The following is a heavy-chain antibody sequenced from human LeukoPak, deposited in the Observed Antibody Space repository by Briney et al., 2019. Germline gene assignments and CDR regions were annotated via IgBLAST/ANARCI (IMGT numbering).Heavy chain of an antibody. V-gene: IGHV3-33*06. CDR3: AKHGANYIYPNP. D-gene: IGHD4/OR15-4a*01. Sequence: PGRSAFLLGPASGFRLSTSGLQCVRQAPGKGLEWVALIWYDGNHKYYADSVKGRFTISRDNSKNTLYLQMKSLRAEDTALYFCAKHGANYIYPNPWEPGYLVTVSS. CDR2: IWYDGNHK. CDR1: GFRLSTSG. J-gene: IGHJ5*02.